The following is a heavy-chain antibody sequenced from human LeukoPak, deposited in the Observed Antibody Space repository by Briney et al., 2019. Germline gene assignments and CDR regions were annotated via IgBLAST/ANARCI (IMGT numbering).Heavy chain of an antibody. CDR1: GFTFSSYG. CDR2: IIISSIYI. Sequence: GGSLRLSCAASGFTFSSYGMHWVRQAPGKGLEWVSSIIISSIYIYYAASVKGRFTISRDNAKNSLSLQTNSRSAEDTAVYYCASHRDWFDPWGQRTLVTVSS. CDR3: ASHRDWFDP. V-gene: IGHV3-21*01. J-gene: IGHJ5*02.